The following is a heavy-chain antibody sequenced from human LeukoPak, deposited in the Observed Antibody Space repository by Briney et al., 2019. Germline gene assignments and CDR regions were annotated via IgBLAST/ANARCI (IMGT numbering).Heavy chain of an antibody. V-gene: IGHV4-4*02. D-gene: IGHD4-17*01. J-gene: IGHJ4*02. CDR1: GGSISSSNW. CDR3: ARRPYGDYGAIAY. CDR2: IYHSGST. Sequence: SETLSLTCAVSGGSISSSNWWTWVRQPPGKGLEWIGEIYHSGSTNYNPSHKSRVTISVDKSKNQFSLKLSSVTAADTAVYYCARRPYGDYGAIAYWGQGTLVTVSS.